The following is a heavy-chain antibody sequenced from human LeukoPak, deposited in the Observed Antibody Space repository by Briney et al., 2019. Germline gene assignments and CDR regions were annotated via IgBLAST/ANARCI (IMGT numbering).Heavy chain of an antibody. D-gene: IGHD3-22*01. CDR3: ARGSKWLLPFDY. Sequence: ASVKVSCKASGYTFTSYDINWVRQASGQGLEWMGWMNPNSGNTGYAQKFQGRVTMTRNTSISTAYMELSRLRSDDTAVYYCARGSKWLLPFDYWGQGTLVTVSS. J-gene: IGHJ4*02. V-gene: IGHV1-8*01. CDR1: GYTFTSYD. CDR2: MNPNSGNT.